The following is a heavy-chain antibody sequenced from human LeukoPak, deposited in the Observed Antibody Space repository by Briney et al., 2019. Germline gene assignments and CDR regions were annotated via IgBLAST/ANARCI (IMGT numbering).Heavy chain of an antibody. J-gene: IGHJ4*02. CDR2: ISYTGST. CDR3: AKTAKYYYGSETYYFFEY. CDR1: GGSISRYY. D-gene: IGHD3-10*01. Sequence: PSETLSPTCTVSGGSISRYYWSWIRQHPGNGLEWIGYISYTGSTTYNSSLKSRVTISLDTSQNQFSLKLTSVTPADTAVYYCAKTAKYYYGSETYYFFEYWGQGTLVTVSS. V-gene: IGHV4-59*01.